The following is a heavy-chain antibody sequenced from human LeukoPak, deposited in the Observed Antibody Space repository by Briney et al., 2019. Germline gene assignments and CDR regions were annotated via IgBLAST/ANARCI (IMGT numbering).Heavy chain of an antibody. CDR3: AKASLAAAGTRFDP. CDR2: ISSSSSTI. Sequence: GGSLRLSCAASGFTFSSYSMNWVRQAPGKGLEWVSYISSSSSTIYYADSVKGRFTIFRDNSKNTLYLQMNSLRAEDTAVYYCAKASLAAAGTRFDPWGQGTLVTVSS. CDR1: GFTFSSYS. V-gene: IGHV3-48*01. J-gene: IGHJ5*02. D-gene: IGHD6-13*01.